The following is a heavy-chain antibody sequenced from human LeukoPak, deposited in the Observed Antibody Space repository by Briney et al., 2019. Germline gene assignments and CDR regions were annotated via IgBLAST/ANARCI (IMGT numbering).Heavy chain of an antibody. D-gene: IGHD1-26*01. J-gene: IGHJ6*03. CDR3: ARDPYSGSYGNYYYYFMDV. Sequence: GGSLRLSCAASGFTFSSYGMSWVRQAPGKGLKWVSAISGSGGSTYYADSVKGRFTVSRDNSKNTLYLQMNSLRAEDTAVYYCARDPYSGSYGNYYYYFMDVWGKGTTVTISS. V-gene: IGHV3-23*01. CDR2: ISGSGGST. CDR1: GFTFSSYG.